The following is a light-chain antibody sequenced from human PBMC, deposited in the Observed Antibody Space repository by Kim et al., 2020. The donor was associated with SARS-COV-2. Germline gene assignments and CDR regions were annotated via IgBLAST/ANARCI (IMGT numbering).Light chain of an antibody. CDR3: QGWGSRSDHPV. CDR2: YDS. Sequence: SYELTQPPSVSVAPGKTARITCGGNNIGSKSVHWYQQKPGQAPVLVIYYDSDRPSGIPERFSGSNSGNTATLTISRVEAGDEADYYCQGWGSRSDHPVFG. J-gene: IGLJ3*02. V-gene: IGLV3-21*04. CDR1: NIGSKS.